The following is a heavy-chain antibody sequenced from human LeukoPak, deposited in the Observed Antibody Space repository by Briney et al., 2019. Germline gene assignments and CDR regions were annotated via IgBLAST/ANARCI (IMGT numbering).Heavy chain of an antibody. Sequence: GSLRLSCAASGFTFSSYSMNWVRQPPGKGLEWVATIYYSGNTYYNPSLKSRVTISVDTSTNQFSLKLSSVTAADTAIYYCSRGLDYYDSSGPDFWGQGTLVTVSS. CDR1: GFTFSSYS. D-gene: IGHD3-22*01. J-gene: IGHJ4*02. CDR3: SRGLDYYDSSGPDF. CDR2: IYYSGNT. V-gene: IGHV4-39*07.